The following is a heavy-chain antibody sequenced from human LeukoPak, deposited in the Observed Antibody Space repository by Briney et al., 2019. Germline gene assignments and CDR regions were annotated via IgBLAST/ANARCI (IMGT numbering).Heavy chain of an antibody. Sequence: PSETLSLTCAVSGGSISSSNWWSWVRQPPGKGLEWIGEIYHSGSTNYNPSLKSRVTISVDKSKDQFSLKLSPVTAADTAVYYCARAIDYGGNSVYFDYWGQGTLVTVSS. D-gene: IGHD4-23*01. CDR2: IYHSGST. CDR1: GGSISSSNW. CDR3: ARAIDYGGNSVYFDY. V-gene: IGHV4-4*02. J-gene: IGHJ4*02.